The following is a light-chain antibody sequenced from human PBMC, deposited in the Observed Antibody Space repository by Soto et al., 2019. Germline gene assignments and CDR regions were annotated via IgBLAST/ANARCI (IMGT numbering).Light chain of an antibody. CDR1: SSDVGGYNF. CDR2: EVN. CDR3: SSYTSSAPLYV. J-gene: IGLJ1*01. Sequence: QSVLTQPASVSLSPGQSITISCTGTSSDVGGYNFVSWYQQLPGRVPKLMIYEVNNRPSGISNRFSGSKSGNTASLTISGLQAEDEADYYCSSYTSSAPLYVFGTGTKVTVL. V-gene: IGLV2-14*01.